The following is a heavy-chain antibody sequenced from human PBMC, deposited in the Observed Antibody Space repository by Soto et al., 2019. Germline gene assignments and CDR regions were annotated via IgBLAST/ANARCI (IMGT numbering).Heavy chain of an antibody. CDR1: GGSFSGYY. J-gene: IGHJ4*02. CDR2: INHRGST. V-gene: IGHV4-34*01. CDR3: ARVWDVVARGIDY. Sequence: LSLTCAVYGGSFSGYYWSWIRQPPGKGLEWIGDINHRGSTNYNPSLKSRVTISVDTSKNHFSLKLSSLTAADTAVYYCARVWDVVARGIDYWGQGTLVTVSS. D-gene: IGHD2-21*01.